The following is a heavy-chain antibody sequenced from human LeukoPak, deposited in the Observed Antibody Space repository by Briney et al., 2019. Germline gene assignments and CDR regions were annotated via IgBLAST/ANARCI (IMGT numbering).Heavy chain of an antibody. J-gene: IGHJ4*02. CDR3: ATHSSSYSYFDY. Sequence: SETLSLTCIVSGGSISSGDYYWSWIRQPPGKGLEWIGYIYYSGSTYYNPSLKSRITMSVDTSKNQFSLKLSSVTAADTAVYYCATHSSSYSYFDYWGQGTLVTVSS. D-gene: IGHD3-22*01. CDR1: GGSISSGDYY. V-gene: IGHV4-30-4*01. CDR2: IYYSGST.